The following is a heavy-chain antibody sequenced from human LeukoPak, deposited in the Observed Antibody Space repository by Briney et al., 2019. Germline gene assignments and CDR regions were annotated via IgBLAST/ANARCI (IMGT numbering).Heavy chain of an antibody. J-gene: IGHJ4*02. Sequence: ASVKVSCKASGYTFTGYYIHWVRQAPGQGLEWMGWVNPNSGGTNYAQKFQGRVTVTRDTSISTAYMELSRLRSDDTAVYYCARDPEEYDFWSGYYISYFDYWGQGTLVTVSS. CDR3: ARDPEEYDFWSGYYISYFDY. CDR2: VNPNSGGT. D-gene: IGHD3-3*01. V-gene: IGHV1-2*02. CDR1: GYTFTGYY.